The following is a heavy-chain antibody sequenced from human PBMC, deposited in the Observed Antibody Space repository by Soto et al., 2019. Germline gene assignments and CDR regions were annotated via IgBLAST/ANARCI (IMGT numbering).Heavy chain of an antibody. CDR1: GFTVSSNY. CDR2: IYSGGST. D-gene: IGHD3-16*02. V-gene: IGHV3-66*01. Sequence: EVQLVESGGGLVQPGGSLRLSCAASGFTVSSNYMSWVRQAPGKGLEWVSVIYSGGSTYYADSVKGRFTISRDNSKNTLYLQMNSLRAEDTAVYYCARENKGGVIVKHYYYSMDVWGKGTTVTVSS. CDR3: ARENKGGVIVKHYYYSMDV. J-gene: IGHJ6*03.